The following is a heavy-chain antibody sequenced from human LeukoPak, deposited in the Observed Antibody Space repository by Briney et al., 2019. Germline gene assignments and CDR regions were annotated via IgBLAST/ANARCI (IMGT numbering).Heavy chain of an antibody. CDR1: GGSFSGYY. V-gene: IGHV4-34*01. CDR3: ASIPPGIAVAAIDY. Sequence: PSETLSLTCAVYGGSFSGYYWSWIRQPPGKGLEWIGEINHSGSTNYNPSLKSRVTISVDTSKNQFSLKLSSVTAADTAVYYCASIPPGIAVAAIDYWGQGTLVTVS. J-gene: IGHJ4*02. CDR2: INHSGST. D-gene: IGHD6-19*01.